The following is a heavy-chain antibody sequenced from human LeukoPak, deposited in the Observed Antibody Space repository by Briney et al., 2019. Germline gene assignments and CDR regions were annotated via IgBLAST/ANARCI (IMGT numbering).Heavy chain of an antibody. D-gene: IGHD5-18*01. Sequence: PGRSLRLSCAASGFTFSSYAMHWVRQAPGKGLEWVAVISYDGSNKYYADSVKGRFTISRDNSKNTLYLQMNSLRAEDTAVYYCARGYRGFDYWGQGTLVTVSS. CDR3: ARGYRGFDY. V-gene: IGHV3-30-3*01. CDR1: GFTFSSYA. J-gene: IGHJ4*02. CDR2: ISYDGSNK.